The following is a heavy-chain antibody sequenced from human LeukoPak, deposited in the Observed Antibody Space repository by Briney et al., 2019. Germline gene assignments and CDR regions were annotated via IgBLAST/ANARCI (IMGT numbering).Heavy chain of an antibody. CDR1: GGSFSGYY. V-gene: IGHV4-34*01. CDR2: INHSGST. Sequence: PSETLPLTCAVYGGSFSGYYWSWIRQPPGKGLEWIGEINHSGSTNYNPSLKSRVTISVDTSKNQFSLKLSSVTAADTAVYYCARAPLLVTTVTAASDDYWGQGTLVTVSS. CDR3: ARAPLLVTTVTAASDDY. J-gene: IGHJ4*02. D-gene: IGHD4-17*01.